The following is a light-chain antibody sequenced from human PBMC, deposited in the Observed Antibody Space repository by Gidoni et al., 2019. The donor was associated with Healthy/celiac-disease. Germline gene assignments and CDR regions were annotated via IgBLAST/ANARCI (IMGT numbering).Light chain of an antibody. CDR1: SSNIGAGYE. CDR2: GNS. J-gene: IGLJ1*01. CDR3: QSYDSSLSGYV. V-gene: IGLV1-40*01. Sequence: QSVLTQPPSVSGAPGQRVTISCTGSSSNIGAGYEVHWSQQLPGTAPKLLIYGNSNRPSGVPDRFSGSKSGTSASLAITGLQAEDEADYYCQSYDSSLSGYVFGTGTKITVL.